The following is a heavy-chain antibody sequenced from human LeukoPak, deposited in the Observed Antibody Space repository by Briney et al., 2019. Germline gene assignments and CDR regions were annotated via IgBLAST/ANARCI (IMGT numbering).Heavy chain of an antibody. D-gene: IGHD2-2*01. J-gene: IGHJ4*02. CDR2: VTGSSSNT. CDR1: GFNFSNYA. CDR3: AKDRSSSTSCSNY. V-gene: IGHV3-23*01. Sequence: GGSLRLSCAASGFNFSNYAVTWVRQAPGKGLEWVSGVTGSSSNTYYADSVKGRFTISRDNSKNMLYLEMNSLRVENTAIYYCAKDRSSSTSCSNYWGRGTLVTVSS.